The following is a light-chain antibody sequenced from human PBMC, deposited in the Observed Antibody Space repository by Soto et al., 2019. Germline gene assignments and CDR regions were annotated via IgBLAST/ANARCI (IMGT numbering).Light chain of an antibody. Sequence: AIQMTQSPSSQSASVGDRVTITCRASQAIRNDLGWYQQKPGKAPKLLIYAASSLQSGVPSKFSGSGSGTDFNLTISSLQAEDFATYYCLQDYNYPPTFGQGTRREIK. J-gene: IGKJ5*01. CDR1: QAIRND. V-gene: IGKV1-6*02. CDR2: AAS. CDR3: LQDYNYPPT.